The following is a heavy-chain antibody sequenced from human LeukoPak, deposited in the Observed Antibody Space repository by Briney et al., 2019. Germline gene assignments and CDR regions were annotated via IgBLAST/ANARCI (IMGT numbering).Heavy chain of an antibody. CDR1: GFTFSSYG. D-gene: IGHD2-15*01. J-gene: IGHJ2*01. Sequence: GGSLRLSCAASGFTFSSYGMHWVRQAPGXXLEWVAVIWYDGSNKYYADSVKGRFTISRDNSKNTLYLQMNSLRAEDTAVYYCARAWSYWYFDLWGRGTLVTVSS. CDR3: ARAWSYWYFDL. V-gene: IGHV3-33*01. CDR2: IWYDGSNK.